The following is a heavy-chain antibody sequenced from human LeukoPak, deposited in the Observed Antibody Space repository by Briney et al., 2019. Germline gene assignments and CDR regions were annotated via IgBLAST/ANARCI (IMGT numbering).Heavy chain of an antibody. Sequence: GGSLTLSYAASGFTFSGYAMSWVRQAPGKGLEWVSVISGSGSSTYHAHSVKGRFTISRDNSKNTLYLQMNSLRAEDTAVYYCARGDTPTYCSTATCYLLDYWGQGTLVTVSS. V-gene: IGHV3-23*01. D-gene: IGHD2-2*01. CDR1: GFTFSGYA. CDR3: ARGDTPTYCSTATCYLLDY. J-gene: IGHJ4*02. CDR2: ISGSGSST.